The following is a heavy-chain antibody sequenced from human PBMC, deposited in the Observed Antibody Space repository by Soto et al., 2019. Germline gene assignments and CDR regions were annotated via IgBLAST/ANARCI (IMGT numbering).Heavy chain of an antibody. D-gene: IGHD2-2*01. J-gene: IGHJ3*02. CDR2: IYYSGST. CDR1: GGSISSGDYY. CDR3: ARHGGITRREGGGLLSAFDI. V-gene: IGHV4-30-4*02. Sequence: SETLSLTCAVSGGSISSGDYYWSWIRQPPGKGLEWIGYIYYSGSTYYTPSLKSRVTISVDTSKNQFSLKLSSVTAADTAVYYCARHGGITRREGGGLLSAFDIWGQGTMVNVSS.